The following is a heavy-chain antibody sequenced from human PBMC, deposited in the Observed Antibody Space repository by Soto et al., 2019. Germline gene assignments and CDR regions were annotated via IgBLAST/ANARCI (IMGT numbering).Heavy chain of an antibody. J-gene: IGHJ5*02. Sequence: QLQLQESGSGLGKPSQTLSLTCAVSGVSISRGGYSWSWIRQPPGKGLEWIGYIYHSGSTYYNPSLKSRVTIAVERSKNQFSLKLSSVTAADTAVYYWARVPSPWGQGTLVTVSS. V-gene: IGHV4-30-2*01. CDR3: ARVPSP. CDR1: GVSISRGGYS. CDR2: IYHSGST.